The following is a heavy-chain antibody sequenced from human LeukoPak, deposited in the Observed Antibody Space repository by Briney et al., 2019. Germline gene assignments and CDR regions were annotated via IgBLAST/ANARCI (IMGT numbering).Heavy chain of an antibody. CDR1: GFTFSSFS. D-gene: IGHD4-17*01. V-gene: IGHV3-23*01. CDR3: ATEHYVRAFDI. Sequence: GGSLRLSCAASGFTFSSFSVTWVRQAPGKGLDWVSVIRGSGTSAYYADSVKGRFSISRDNSKNTLYLQMDSLRDEDTAVYYCATEHYVRAFDIWGQGTKVTVSS. J-gene: IGHJ3*02. CDR2: IRGSGTSA.